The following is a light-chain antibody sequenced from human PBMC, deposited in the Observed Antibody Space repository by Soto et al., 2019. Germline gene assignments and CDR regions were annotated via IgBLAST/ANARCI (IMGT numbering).Light chain of an antibody. V-gene: IGLV2-14*01. CDR2: EVS. J-gene: IGLJ1*01. Sequence: QSALTQPASVSGSPGQSITICCTGTSSDVGNYKYVSWYKHHPGQAPQLMIYEVSNRPSGVSNRFSGSKSGNTASLTISGLQADDEGDYYCSSKTSSSSPFVFGTGTKVTVL. CDR1: SSDVGNYKY. CDR3: SSKTSSSSPFV.